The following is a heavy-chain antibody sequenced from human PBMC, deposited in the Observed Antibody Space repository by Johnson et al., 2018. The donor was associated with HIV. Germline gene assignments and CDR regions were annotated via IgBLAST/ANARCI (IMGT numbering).Heavy chain of an antibody. CDR3: ARDLKGWGLPEDAFDI. J-gene: IGHJ3*02. Sequence: QVQLVESGGGLVQPGGSLRLSCAASGFTFSSYAMHWVRQTPGKGLEWVAVISYDGNNKYYADSVKGRFIISRDNSKNTVYLQMNSLRAEDTAVYYCARDLKGWGLPEDAFDIWGQGTMVTVSS. CDR1: GFTFSSYA. V-gene: IGHV3-30*04. CDR2: ISYDGNNK. D-gene: IGHD2-21*01.